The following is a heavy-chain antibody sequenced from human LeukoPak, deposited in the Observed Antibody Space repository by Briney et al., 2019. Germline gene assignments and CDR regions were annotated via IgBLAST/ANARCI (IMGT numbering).Heavy chain of an antibody. J-gene: IGHJ3*02. Sequence: GGSLRLSCAASGFTFFNYWMSWVRQAPGKGLEWVANINLEGSQKYYVDSLKGRFTISRDNANNLLYLQMNSLRAEDTAVYYCAGPYLTYYYDSSGHYYASDAFDIWGQGTMVTVSS. CDR2: INLEGSQK. CDR1: GFTFFNYW. V-gene: IGHV3-7*01. D-gene: IGHD3-22*01. CDR3: AGPYLTYYYDSSGHYYASDAFDI.